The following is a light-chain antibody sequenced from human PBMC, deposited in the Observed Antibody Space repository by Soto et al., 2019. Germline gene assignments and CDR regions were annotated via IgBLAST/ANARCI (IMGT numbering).Light chain of an antibody. J-gene: IGKJ1*01. CDR3: QKYNSAPWT. V-gene: IGKV1-27*01. Sequence: DIQMTQSPSSLSASLGDRVTITCRASQGISNYLVWYQQKPGKVPKLLIYAASTLQSGVPSRFSGSGSGTDFPLTISSLQPEDVATYYCQKYNSAPWTFGQGTKVEIK. CDR1: QGISNY. CDR2: AAS.